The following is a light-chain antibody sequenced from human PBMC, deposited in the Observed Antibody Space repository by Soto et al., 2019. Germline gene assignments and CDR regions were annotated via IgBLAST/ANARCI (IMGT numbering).Light chain of an antibody. V-gene: IGKV3-20*01. CDR1: QIVSSNY. CDR2: GAS. Sequence: IVLTQSPGTLSLSPGDRATLSCRASQIVSSNYLAWYQQKPGQAPRLLISGASGRATGIPDRFSGSGSGTDFTLTISRLEPEDFAEYYCQQYGDSPLTFGGGTKVEIK. J-gene: IGKJ4*01. CDR3: QQYGDSPLT.